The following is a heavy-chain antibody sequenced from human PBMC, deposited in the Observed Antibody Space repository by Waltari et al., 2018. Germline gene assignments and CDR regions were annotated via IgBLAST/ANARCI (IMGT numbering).Heavy chain of an antibody. CDR3: ARDGGSLGYCSGGSCYRNWFDP. V-gene: IGHV4-39*07. D-gene: IGHD2-15*01. CDR1: GGSISSSSYY. CDR2: IYYSGST. Sequence: QLQLQESGPGLVKPSETLSLTCTVSGGSISSSSYYWGWIRQPPGKGLGWIVRIYYSGSTYYNPSLKRRVTISVDTSKNQCSLKLSSVTAADTAVYYCARDGGSLGYCSGGSCYRNWFDPWGQGTLVTVSS. J-gene: IGHJ5*02.